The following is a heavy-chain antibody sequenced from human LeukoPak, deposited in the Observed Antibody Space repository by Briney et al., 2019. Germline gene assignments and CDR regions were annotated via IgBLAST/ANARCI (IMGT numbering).Heavy chain of an antibody. CDR1: GGTFSSYA. CDR2: INPNSGGT. Sequence: ASVKVSCKASGGTFSSYAISWVRQAPGQGLEWMGWINPNSGGTNYAQKFQGRVTMTRDTSISTAYMELSRLRSDDTAVYYCARDLSRITMVRGRAAPGNWFDPWGQGTLVTVSS. J-gene: IGHJ5*02. V-gene: IGHV1-2*02. D-gene: IGHD3-10*01. CDR3: ARDLSRITMVRGRAAPGNWFDP.